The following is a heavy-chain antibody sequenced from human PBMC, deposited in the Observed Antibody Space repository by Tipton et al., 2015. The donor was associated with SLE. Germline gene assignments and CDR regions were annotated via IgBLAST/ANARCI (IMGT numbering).Heavy chain of an antibody. CDR3: AASQYYYGSGSYRHAFDT. CDR2: IVVGSGNT. CDR1: GFTFTSSA. Sequence: QLVQSGAEVKKPGTSVKVSCKASGFTFTSSAMQWVRQARGQRLEWIGWIVVGSGNTNYAQKFQERVTITRDMSTSTAYMELSSLRSEDTAVYYCAASQYYYGSGSYRHAFDTWGQGTMVTVSS. J-gene: IGHJ3*02. D-gene: IGHD3-10*01. V-gene: IGHV1-58*02.